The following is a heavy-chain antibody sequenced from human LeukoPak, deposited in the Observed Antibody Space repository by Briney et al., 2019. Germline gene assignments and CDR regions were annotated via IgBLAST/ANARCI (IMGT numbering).Heavy chain of an antibody. D-gene: IGHD2-21*01. CDR3: TRPICGGDCYDD. V-gene: IGHV3-73*01. CDR2: IRSKANSYAT. CDR1: GFTFSGSA. J-gene: IGHJ4*02. Sequence: SGGSLRLSCAASGFTFSGSAMHRVRQASGKGLEWVGRIRSKANSYATAYAATVTGRFTISRDDSKNTAYLQMNSLKTEDTAVYYCTRPICGGDCYDDWGQGTLVTVSA.